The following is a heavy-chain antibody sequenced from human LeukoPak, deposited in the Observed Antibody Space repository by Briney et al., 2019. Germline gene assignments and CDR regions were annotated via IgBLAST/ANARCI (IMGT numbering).Heavy chain of an antibody. CDR3: AKDLKYQLLPY. V-gene: IGHV3-23*01. CDR2: ISGSGGST. D-gene: IGHD2-2*01. J-gene: IGHJ4*02. CDR1: GFTFSSYA. Sequence: GGSLRLSCAASGFTFSSYAMSWVRQAPGKGLEWVSAISGSGGSTYYADSVEGRFTISRDNSKNTLYLQMNSLRAEDTAVYYCAKDLKYQLLPYWGQGTLVTVSS.